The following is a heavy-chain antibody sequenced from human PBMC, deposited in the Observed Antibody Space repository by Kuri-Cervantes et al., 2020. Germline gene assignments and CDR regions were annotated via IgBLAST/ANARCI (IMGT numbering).Heavy chain of an antibody. V-gene: IGHV5-51*01. Sequence: GGSLRLSCKGSGYSFTSYWIGWVRQMPGKGLEWMGIIYPGDSDTRYSPSFQGQVTISADKSISTAYLQWSSLKASDTAMYYCARLLMTTVRPWGQGTLVTVSS. CDR2: IYPGDSDT. D-gene: IGHD4-17*01. J-gene: IGHJ5*02. CDR3: ARLLMTTVRP. CDR1: GYSFTSYW.